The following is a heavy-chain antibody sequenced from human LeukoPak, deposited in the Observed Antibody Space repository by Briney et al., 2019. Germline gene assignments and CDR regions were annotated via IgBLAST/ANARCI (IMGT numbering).Heavy chain of an antibody. Sequence: PSETLSLTCSVSGGSISDYYWTWIRQPAGKGLEWIGRINASGTTRYNPSLKSRLAMSVDTSKNQFSLKLTSVTAADTAVYYCARYYYDSSGYYWFDPWGQGTLVTVSS. J-gene: IGHJ5*02. CDR1: GGSISDYY. CDR3: ARYYYDSSGYYWFDP. D-gene: IGHD3-22*01. V-gene: IGHV4-4*07. CDR2: INASGTT.